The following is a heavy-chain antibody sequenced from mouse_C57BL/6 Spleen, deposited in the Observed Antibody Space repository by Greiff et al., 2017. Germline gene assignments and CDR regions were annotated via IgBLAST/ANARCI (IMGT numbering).Heavy chain of an antibody. D-gene: IGHD1-1*01. J-gene: IGHJ2*01. CDR3: ARSTYYFDY. Sequence: QVQLKESGPELVKPGASVKISCKASGYSFTSYYIHWVKQRPGQGLEWIGWIYPGSGNTKYNEKFKGKATLTADTSSSTAYMQLSSLTSEDSAVYYCARSTYYFDYWGQGTTLTVSS. CDR2: IYPGSGNT. CDR1: GYSFTSYY. V-gene: IGHV1-66*01.